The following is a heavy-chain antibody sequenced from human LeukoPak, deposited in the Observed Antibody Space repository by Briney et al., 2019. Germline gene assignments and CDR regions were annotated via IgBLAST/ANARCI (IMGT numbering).Heavy chain of an antibody. CDR2: MNPNSGNT. CDR3: ARGSVAAAGTEPGYYYYMDV. CDR1: GYTFTSYG. J-gene: IGHJ6*03. D-gene: IGHD6-13*01. V-gene: IGHV1-8*02. Sequence: ASVKVSCKASGYTFTSYGISWVRQATGQGLEWMGWMNPNSGNTGYAQKFQGRVTMTRNTSISTAYMELSSLRSEDTAVYYCARGSVAAAGTEPGYYYYMDVWGKGTTVTISS.